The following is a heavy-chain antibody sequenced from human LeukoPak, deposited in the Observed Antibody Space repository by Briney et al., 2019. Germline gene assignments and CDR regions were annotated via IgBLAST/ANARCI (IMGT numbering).Heavy chain of an antibody. CDR1: GGSFSGYY. J-gene: IGHJ6*03. Sequence: SETLSLTCAVYGGSFSGYYWSWIRQPPGKGLEWIGEINHSGSTNYNPSLKSRVTISVDKSKNQFSLKLSSVTAADTAVYYCARVDGSGSYRFYYYMDVWGKGTTVTVSS. CDR2: INHSGST. D-gene: IGHD3-10*01. V-gene: IGHV4-34*01. CDR3: ARVDGSGSYRFYYYMDV.